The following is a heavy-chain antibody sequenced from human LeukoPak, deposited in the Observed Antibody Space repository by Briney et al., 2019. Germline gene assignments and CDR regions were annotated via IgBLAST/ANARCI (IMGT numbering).Heavy chain of an antibody. CDR1: GFTFSNAW. Sequence: PGGSLRLSCAASGFTFSNAWMSWVRQAPGKGLEWVGRIKSKTDGGTTDYAAPVKGRFTISRDDSKNTLYLQMNSLKTEDTAVYYCTTERHPPRIPLIVVVTAIPDYWGQGTLVTVSS. J-gene: IGHJ4*02. CDR3: TTERHPPRIPLIVVVTAIPDY. V-gene: IGHV3-15*01. CDR2: IKSKTDGGTT. D-gene: IGHD2-21*02.